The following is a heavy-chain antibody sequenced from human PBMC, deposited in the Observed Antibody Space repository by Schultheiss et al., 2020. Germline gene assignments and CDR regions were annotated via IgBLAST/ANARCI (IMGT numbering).Heavy chain of an antibody. CDR3: AKPLLGTFCGGDCYLDA. CDR2: ISSSGNYI. CDR1: GFTFSSSS. Sequence: GGSLRLSCAASGFTFSSSSMTWVRQALGKGLEWVSSISSSGNYIYYADSVKGRFTISRDNAKNSLYLQMNSLGPEDTAMYYCAKPLLGTFCGGDCYLDAWGQGALVTVSS. D-gene: IGHD2-21*01. J-gene: IGHJ5*02. V-gene: IGHV3-21*01.